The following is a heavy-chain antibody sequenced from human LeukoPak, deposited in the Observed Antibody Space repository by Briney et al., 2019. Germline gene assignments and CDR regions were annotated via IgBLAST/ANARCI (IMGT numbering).Heavy chain of an antibody. CDR3: GPREDSTTNAYDY. Sequence: GGSLRLSCVASGFTFSRYAMSWVRQAPGKGLEWVSAISGSGGSTYYADSVKGRFTISRDNSKNTLYLQMNSLTAEDTAVYYCGPREDSTTNAYDYWGQGTLVTVSS. CDR1: GFTFSRYA. CDR2: ISGSGGST. V-gene: IGHV3-23*01. D-gene: IGHD2/OR15-2a*01. J-gene: IGHJ4*02.